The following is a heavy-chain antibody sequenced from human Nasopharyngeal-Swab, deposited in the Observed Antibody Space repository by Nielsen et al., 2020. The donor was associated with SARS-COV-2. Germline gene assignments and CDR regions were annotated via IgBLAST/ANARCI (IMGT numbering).Heavy chain of an antibody. D-gene: IGHD5-12*01. CDR1: VFIFSNYA. Sequence: GESLKISCAASVFIFSNYAMSWVRQAPGKGLEWVSTINNRGDDTHYVDSVRGRFTVSRDNSKNTLYLQMNSLRGEDTAIYYCVKDLAYDEVSWGQGTLVTVSS. CDR2: INNRGDDT. J-gene: IGHJ5*02. V-gene: IGHV3-23*01. CDR3: VKDLAYDEVS.